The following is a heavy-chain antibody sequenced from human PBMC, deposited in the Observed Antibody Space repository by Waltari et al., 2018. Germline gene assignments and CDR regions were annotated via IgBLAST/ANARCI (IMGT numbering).Heavy chain of an antibody. Sequence: QVQLQESGPGLVKPSETLSLTCTVSGGSVNSYYWSWIRQPPGKGLEWIGHIYYNGNTDYNPSLKSGVTILVDTSKNQVSLKLTSVTAADTALYFCAREIYGGNSRPYDHWGQGTLVTVAS. V-gene: IGHV4-59*02. D-gene: IGHD2-21*02. CDR1: GGSVNSYY. CDR3: AREIYGGNSRPYDH. CDR2: IYYNGNT. J-gene: IGHJ4*02.